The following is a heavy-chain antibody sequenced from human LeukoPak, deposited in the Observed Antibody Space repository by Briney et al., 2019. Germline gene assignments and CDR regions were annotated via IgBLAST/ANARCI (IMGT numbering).Heavy chain of an antibody. J-gene: IGHJ5*02. D-gene: IGHD1-1*01. V-gene: IGHV1-8*03. Sequence: ASVKVSCKASGYTFTSYDINWVRQAIGQGLEWMGWMSPNSGNTGYAQKFQGRVTISRNTSISTAYMELSSLRSEDTAVYYCARMERIGSDNWFHPWGQGTLVTVSS. CDR3: ARMERIGSDNWFHP. CDR2: MSPNSGNT. CDR1: GYTFTSYD.